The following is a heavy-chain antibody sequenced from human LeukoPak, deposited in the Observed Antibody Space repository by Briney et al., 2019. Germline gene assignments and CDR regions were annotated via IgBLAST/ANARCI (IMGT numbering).Heavy chain of an antibody. CDR2: ISSSSSYI. D-gene: IGHD6-13*01. Sequence: GGSLRLSCAASGFTFSSYSMNRVRQAPGKGLEWVSSISSSSSYIYYADSVKGRSTISRDNAKNSLYLQMNSLRAEDTAVYYCARPQTYSSSWYDYWGQGTLVTVSS. CDR1: GFTFSSYS. V-gene: IGHV3-21*01. CDR3: ARPQTYSSSWYDY. J-gene: IGHJ4*02.